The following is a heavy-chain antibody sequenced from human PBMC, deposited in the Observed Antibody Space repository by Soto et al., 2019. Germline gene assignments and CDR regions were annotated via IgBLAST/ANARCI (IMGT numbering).Heavy chain of an antibody. J-gene: IGHJ4*02. CDR2: ISTYNGNT. V-gene: IGHV1-18*01. CDR1: GYTFTSYG. D-gene: IGHD3-22*01. CDR3: ARVPATGYYYDSSGYYYFDY. Sequence: QVQLVQSGAEVKKPGASVKVSCKASGYTFTSYGISWVRQAPGQGLEWMGWISTYNGNTNYAQKLQGRLTMTTDTSTSTAYMELRSLRSDDTAVYYCARVPATGYYYDSSGYYYFDYWGQGTLVTVSS.